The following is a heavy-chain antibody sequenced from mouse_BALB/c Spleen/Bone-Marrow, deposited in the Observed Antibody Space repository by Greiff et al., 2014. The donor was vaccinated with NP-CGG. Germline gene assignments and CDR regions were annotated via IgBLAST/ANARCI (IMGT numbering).Heavy chain of an antibody. D-gene: IGHD1-1*01. CDR3: ARDYGRTAWFAY. CDR1: GFNIKDTY. Sequence: VQLQQSGAELVKPGASVELSYTASGFNIKDTYIHWVKQRPEQGLEWIGGIDPANGNTKYDPKFQGKATITADTSSNTAYLQLSSLTSEDTAVYYCARDYGRTAWFAYWGQGTLVTVSA. J-gene: IGHJ3*01. V-gene: IGHV14-3*02. CDR2: IDPANGNT.